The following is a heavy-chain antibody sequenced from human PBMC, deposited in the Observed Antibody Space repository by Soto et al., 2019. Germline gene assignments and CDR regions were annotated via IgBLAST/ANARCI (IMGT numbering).Heavy chain of an antibody. CDR1: GFTFGDSY. CDR2: ISPGSRYP. Sequence: GGSLRLSCAGSGFTFGDSYMSWIRQAPGKGLEWLSYISPGSRYPAYADSVKGRFTISRDNSKNTLYLQMNSLRAEDTAVYYCAKDGSRDGYNFGKIRYYYGMDVWGQGTTVTVSS. J-gene: IGHJ6*02. V-gene: IGHV3-11*05. D-gene: IGHD5-12*01. CDR3: AKDGSRDGYNFGKIRYYYGMDV.